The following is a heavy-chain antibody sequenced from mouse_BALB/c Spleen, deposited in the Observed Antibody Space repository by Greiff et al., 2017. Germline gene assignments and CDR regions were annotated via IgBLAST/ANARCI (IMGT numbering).Heavy chain of an antibody. CDR3: SAYLENYYFDY. CDR2: IRLKSDNYAT. D-gene: IGHD2-10*01. J-gene: IGHJ2*01. CDR1: GFTFSSYW. Sequence: EVKVEESGGGLVQPGGSMKLSCVASGFTFSSYWMSWVRQSPEKGLEWVAEIRLKSDNYATHYAESVKGKFTISRDDSKSRLYLQMNSLRAEDTGIYYCSAYLENYYFDYWGQGTTLTVSS. V-gene: IGHV6-3*01.